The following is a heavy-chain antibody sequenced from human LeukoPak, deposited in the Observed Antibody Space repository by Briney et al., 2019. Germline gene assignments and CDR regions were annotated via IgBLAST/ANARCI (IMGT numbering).Heavy chain of an antibody. J-gene: IGHJ4*02. D-gene: IGHD3-10*01. Sequence: GASVKVSCKASGYTFTSYGISWVRQAPGQGLEWMGWISAYNGNTNYAEKLQGRVTMTTDTSTSTAYMELRSLRSDDTAVYYCARDRVRYYGSGSYSGPYYWGQGTLVTVSS. V-gene: IGHV1-18*01. CDR1: GYTFTSYG. CDR3: ARDRVRYYGSGSYSGPYY. CDR2: ISAYNGNT.